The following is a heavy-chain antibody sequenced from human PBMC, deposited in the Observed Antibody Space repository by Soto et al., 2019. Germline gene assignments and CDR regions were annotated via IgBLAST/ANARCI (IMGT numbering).Heavy chain of an antibody. V-gene: IGHV4-30-4*01. CDR1: GGSISSGDYY. J-gene: IGHJ5*02. D-gene: IGHD2-2*01. CDR2: IHYSGST. Sequence: SETLSLTCTVSGGSISSGDYYWSWIRQPPGKGLEWIGYIHYSGSTYYNPSLKSRVTISVDTSKNQFSLKLSSVTAADTAVYYCARGRFMCSSTSCYSWFDPWGQGTLVTVSS. CDR3: ARGRFMCSSTSCYSWFDP.